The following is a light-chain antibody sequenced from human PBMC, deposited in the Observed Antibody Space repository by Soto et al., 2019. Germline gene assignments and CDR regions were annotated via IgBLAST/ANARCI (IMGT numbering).Light chain of an antibody. Sequence: DIQMTQSPSTLSASVGDRVTITCRASQSISSWLAWYQQKPGKAPKLLIYKASSLESGVPSRFSGSGSGTEFTRTSSSLQPDDFATYYCQQSFTFGPGTKVDIK. CDR1: QSISSW. V-gene: IGKV1-5*03. J-gene: IGKJ3*01. CDR2: KAS. CDR3: QQSFT.